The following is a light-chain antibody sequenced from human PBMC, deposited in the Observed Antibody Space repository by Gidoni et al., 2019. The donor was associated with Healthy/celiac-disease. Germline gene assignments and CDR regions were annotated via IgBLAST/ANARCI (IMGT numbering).Light chain of an antibody. Sequence: EIVLTQSPATLPLSPGARANLSCRASQRVSSYLAWYPQKPGQAPRLLIYDASNRATGIPARDRGSGCGTDFTLTISSRGPEDFAVYYCQQRSNWPPLTFGGXTKVEIK. J-gene: IGKJ4*02. CDR2: DAS. CDR1: QRVSSY. CDR3: QQRSNWPPLT. V-gene: IGKV3-11*01.